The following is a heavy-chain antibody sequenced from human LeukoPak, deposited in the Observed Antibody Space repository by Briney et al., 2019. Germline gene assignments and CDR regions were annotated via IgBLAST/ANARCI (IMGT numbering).Heavy chain of an antibody. D-gene: IGHD6-19*01. CDR2: IIPIFGTA. J-gene: IGHJ4*02. CDR1: AGTFSSYA. CDR3: ARVHSSGWSGVDY. Sequence: SVTLSCKASAGTFSSYAIGWVRQAPGQGLEWMGGIIPIFGTANYAQKFQGRVTITADKSTSTAYMELSSLRSEDTAVYYCARVHSSGWSGVDYCGQGTLVTVSS. V-gene: IGHV1-69*06.